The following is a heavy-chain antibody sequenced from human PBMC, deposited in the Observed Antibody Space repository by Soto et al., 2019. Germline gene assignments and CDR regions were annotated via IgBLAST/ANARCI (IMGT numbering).Heavy chain of an antibody. J-gene: IGHJ6*02. Sequence: GESLKISCKGSGYSFTSYWIGWVRQMPGKGLEWMGIIYPGDSDTRYSPSFQGQVTISADKSISTAYLQWSSLKASDTAMYYCARHPPVTYYYGSVSPDHYYGMDVWGQGTTVTVSS. CDR2: IYPGDSDT. V-gene: IGHV5-51*01. CDR3: ARHPPVTYYYGSVSPDHYYGMDV. D-gene: IGHD3-10*01. CDR1: GYSFTSYW.